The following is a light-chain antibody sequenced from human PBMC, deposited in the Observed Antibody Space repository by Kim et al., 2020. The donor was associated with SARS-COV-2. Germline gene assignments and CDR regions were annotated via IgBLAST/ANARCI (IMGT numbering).Light chain of an antibody. CDR3: SSYTGGSTLEV. Sequence: SALTQPASVSGSPGQSITISCTGTSSDVGGYNYVSWYQQHPGKAPKLMIYEVSHRPSGVSNRFSGSKSGHTASLTISGLQAEDEADYYCSSYTGGSTLEVFGTGTKVTVL. CDR1: SSDVGGYNY. CDR2: EVS. J-gene: IGLJ1*01. V-gene: IGLV2-14*01.